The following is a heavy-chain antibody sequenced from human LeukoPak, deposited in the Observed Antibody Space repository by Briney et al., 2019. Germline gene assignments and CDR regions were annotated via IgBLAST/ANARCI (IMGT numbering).Heavy chain of an antibody. V-gene: IGHV4-39*01. Sequence: SETLSLTCTVSGGSIRSSSYYWGWIRHPTGKGLEWIGSIYYSGSTYYNASLKSRGTISVDTSKNQFSLKLNSVTAADTAVYFCARQVVAVAGTGYFDYWGQGTLVTVSS. CDR3: ARQVVAVAGTGYFDY. J-gene: IGHJ4*02. CDR2: IYYSGST. D-gene: IGHD6-19*01. CDR1: GGSIRSSSYY.